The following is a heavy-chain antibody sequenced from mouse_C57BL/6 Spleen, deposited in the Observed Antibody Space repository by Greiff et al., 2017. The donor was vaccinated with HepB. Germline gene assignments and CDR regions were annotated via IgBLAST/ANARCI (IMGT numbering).Heavy chain of an antibody. Sequence: EVKVVESGGGLVKPGGSLKLSCAASGFTFSDYGMHWVRQAPEKGLEWVAYISSGSSTIYYADTVKGRFTISRDNAKNTLFLQMTSLRSEDTAMYYCARRYDSWYFDVWGTGTTVTVSS. CDR1: GFTFSDYG. CDR2: ISSGSSTI. D-gene: IGHD2-4*01. V-gene: IGHV5-17*01. CDR3: ARRYDSWYFDV. J-gene: IGHJ1*03.